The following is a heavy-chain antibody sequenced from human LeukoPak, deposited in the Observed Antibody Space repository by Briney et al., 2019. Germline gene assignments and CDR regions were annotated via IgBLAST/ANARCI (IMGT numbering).Heavy chain of an antibody. CDR1: GGSISSYY. D-gene: IGHD3-22*01. V-gene: IGHV4-59*01. CDR2: IYYSGST. J-gene: IGHJ4*02. Sequence: SETLSPTCTVSGGSISSYYWSWIRQPPGKGLEWIGYIYYSGSTNYNPSLKSRVTISVDTSKNQFSLKLSSVTAADTAVYYCAREEGYYYSHFDYWGQGTLVTVSS. CDR3: AREEGYYYSHFDY.